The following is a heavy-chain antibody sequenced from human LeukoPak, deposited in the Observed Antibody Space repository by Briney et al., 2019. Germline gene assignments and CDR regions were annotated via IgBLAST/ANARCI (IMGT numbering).Heavy chain of an antibody. D-gene: IGHD6-19*01. CDR1: GGSISSYY. CDR2: IYYSGST. Sequence: SETLSLTCTVSGGSISSYYWSWIRQPPGKGLEWIGYIYYSGSTNYNPSLKSRVTISVDTSKNQFSLKLSSVTAADTAVYYCARGYGYSSGWYGDYWGQGTLVTVSS. CDR3: ARGYGYSSGWYGDY. J-gene: IGHJ4*02. V-gene: IGHV4-59*08.